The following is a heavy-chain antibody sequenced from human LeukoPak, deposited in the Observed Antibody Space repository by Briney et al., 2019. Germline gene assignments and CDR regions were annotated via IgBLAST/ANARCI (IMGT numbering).Heavy chain of an antibody. J-gene: IGHJ4*02. CDR1: GFTFSDYC. Sequence: AGGSLRLSCAASGFTFSDYCMNWIRQAPGKGLEWLSYISNSAGTTFYADSVKGRFTISRDKAKNSLYLQMNDLRAEDTAVYYCATTHGDFDWLMYYWGQGTLVTVSS. V-gene: IGHV3-11*04. D-gene: IGHD3-9*01. CDR3: ATTHGDFDWLMYY. CDR2: ISNSAGTT.